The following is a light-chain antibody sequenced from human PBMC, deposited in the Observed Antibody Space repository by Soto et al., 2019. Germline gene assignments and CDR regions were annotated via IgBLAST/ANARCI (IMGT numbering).Light chain of an antibody. CDR1: SSDVGGYNY. J-gene: IGLJ1*01. CDR3: SSYTSSSTGV. Sequence: QSVLTQAASGSGAALRASSISCTGTSSDVGGYNYVSWYQQHPGKAPKLMIYDVSNRPSGVSNRFSGSKSGNTASLTISGLQAEDEADYYCSSYTSSSTGVFGTGTKVTVL. V-gene: IGLV2-14*01. CDR2: DVS.